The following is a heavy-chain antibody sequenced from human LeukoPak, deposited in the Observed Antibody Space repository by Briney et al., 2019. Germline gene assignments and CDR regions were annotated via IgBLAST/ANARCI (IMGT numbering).Heavy chain of an antibody. CDR1: GFTFSRYW. CDR3: AREGSASYYSAFDF. D-gene: IGHD3-10*01. CDR2: IKQDGSEE. J-gene: IGHJ3*01. V-gene: IGHV3-7*04. Sequence: AGSLRLSCAASGFTFSRYWMTWVRQAPGKGLEWVANIKQDGSEEYYVDSVKGRFTISRNNAKNSLYLQMNSLRAEDTAVYYCAREGSASYYSAFDFWGQGTMVTVSS.